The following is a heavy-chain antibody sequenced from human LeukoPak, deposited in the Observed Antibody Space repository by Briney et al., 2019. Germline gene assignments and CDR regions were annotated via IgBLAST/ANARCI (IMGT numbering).Heavy chain of an antibody. D-gene: IGHD4-17*01. CDR3: AKGGRDYGDPRDFDY. J-gene: IGHJ4*02. V-gene: IGHV3-23*01. CDR2: ISGSGGST. Sequence: HPGGSLRLSCAASGFTFSSYAMSWVRQAPGKGLEWVSAISGSGGSTYYADSVKGRFTISRDNSKNTLYLQMNSLRAEDTAVYYCAKGGRDYGDPRDFDYWGQGTLVTVSS. CDR1: GFTFSSYA.